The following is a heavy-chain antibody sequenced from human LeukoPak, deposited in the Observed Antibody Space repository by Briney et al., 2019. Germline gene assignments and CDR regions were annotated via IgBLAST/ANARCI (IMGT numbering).Heavy chain of an antibody. CDR2: INPYHGKT. CDR3: ARWESGPAALFDY. V-gene: IGHV1-18*01. D-gene: IGHD2-2*01. CDR1: GYNFITYG. Sequence: ASVKVSCKASGYNFITYGFSWVRQAPGQGLEWMGWINPYHGKTKYAQKLQGRVTMTTDTSTSTAYMELRSLRSDDTAVYYCARWESGPAALFDYWGQGTLVTVSS. J-gene: IGHJ4*02.